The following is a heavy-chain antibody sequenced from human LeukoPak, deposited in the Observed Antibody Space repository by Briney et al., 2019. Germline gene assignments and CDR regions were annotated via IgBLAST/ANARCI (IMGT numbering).Heavy chain of an antibody. Sequence: SETLSLTCTVSDGSISGNYWSWIRQPPGKGLEWIGYIYYSGCTNYSPSLKSRVTISVDVSKNQFSLKLNSVTAADTAVYYCARTRSSGTCDYWGQGTLVTVSS. CDR3: ARTRSSGTCDY. V-gene: IGHV4-59*01. CDR1: DGSISGNY. D-gene: IGHD1-26*01. J-gene: IGHJ4*02. CDR2: IYYSGCT.